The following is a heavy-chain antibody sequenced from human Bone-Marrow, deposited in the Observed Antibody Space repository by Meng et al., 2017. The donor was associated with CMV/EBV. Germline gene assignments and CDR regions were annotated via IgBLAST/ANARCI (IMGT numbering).Heavy chain of an antibody. V-gene: IGHV3-48*04. J-gene: IGHJ6*02. D-gene: IGHD6-6*01. CDR2: ISSSSSTI. CDR1: GFTFSSYS. CDR3: MSVWSSSSIYYYYGMDV. Sequence: GESLKISCAASGFTFSSYSMNWVRQAPGKGLEWVSYISSSSSTIYYADSVKGRFTISRDNAKNSLYLQMNSLRAEDTAVYYCMSVWSSSSIYYYYGMDVWGQGTTVTVSS.